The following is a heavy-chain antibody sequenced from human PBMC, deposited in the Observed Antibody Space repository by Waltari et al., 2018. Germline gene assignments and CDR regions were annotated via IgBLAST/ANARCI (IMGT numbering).Heavy chain of an antibody. V-gene: IGHV4-39*07. D-gene: IGHD3-10*01. Sequence: QLQLQESGPGLVKPSETLSLTCTVSGGSISSSSYYWGWIRQPPGKGLEWIGSIYYSGSTYYNPSLKSRVTISVDTSKNQFSLKLSSVTAADTAVYYCAREKWTLGGYYFDYWGQGTLVTVSS. J-gene: IGHJ4*02. CDR2: IYYSGST. CDR1: GGSISSSSYY. CDR3: AREKWTLGGYYFDY.